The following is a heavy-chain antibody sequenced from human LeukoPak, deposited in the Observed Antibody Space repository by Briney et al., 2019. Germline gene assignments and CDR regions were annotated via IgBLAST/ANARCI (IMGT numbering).Heavy chain of an antibody. Sequence: ASVKVSCKASGYTFTSYDINWVRQATGQGLEWMGWMNPNSGSTGYAQKFQGRVTMTRNTSISTAYMELSSLRAEDTAVYYCATIATFNKASLTDYSSGWYWGIGDYWGQGTLVTVSS. D-gene: IGHD6-19*01. CDR2: MNPNSGST. CDR1: GYTFTSYD. J-gene: IGHJ4*02. CDR3: ATIATFNKASLTDYSSGWYWGIGDY. V-gene: IGHV1-8*01.